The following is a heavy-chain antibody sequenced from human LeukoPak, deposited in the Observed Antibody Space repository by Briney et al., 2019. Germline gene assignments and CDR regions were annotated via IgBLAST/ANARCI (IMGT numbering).Heavy chain of an antibody. J-gene: IGHJ4*02. D-gene: IGHD2-2*01. Sequence: EASVKVSCKASGYTFTGYYMHWVRQAPGQGLEWMGWINPNSGGTNYAQKFQGRVTMTRDTSISTAYMELSSLRSEDTAVYYCARDGSYCSSTSCYPIPRGYFDYWGQGTLVTVSS. V-gene: IGHV1-2*02. CDR1: GYTFTGYY. CDR2: INPNSGGT. CDR3: ARDGSYCSSTSCYPIPRGYFDY.